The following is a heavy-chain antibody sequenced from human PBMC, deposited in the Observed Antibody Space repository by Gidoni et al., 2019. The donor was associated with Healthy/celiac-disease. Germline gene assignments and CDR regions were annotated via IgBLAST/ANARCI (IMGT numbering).Heavy chain of an antibody. Sequence: QLQLLESGGVVVQPVRSLRLSCAASAFTFFSYVMPWVRQASGKGLEWVAVIAYDGSNKYYADSVKGRFTISRDNSKNTLYLQMNSLRAEDTAVYYCAKDGSYCSGGSCYAHYYYGMDVWGQGTTVTVSS. CDR3: AKDGSYCSGGSCYAHYYYGMDV. J-gene: IGHJ6*02. V-gene: IGHV3-30*18. CDR2: IAYDGSNK. CDR1: AFTFFSYV. D-gene: IGHD2-15*01.